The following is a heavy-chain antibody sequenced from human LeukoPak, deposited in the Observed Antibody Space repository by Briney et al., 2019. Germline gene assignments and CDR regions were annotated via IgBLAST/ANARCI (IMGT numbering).Heavy chain of an antibody. CDR1: GFSFSTDW. CDR3: ATSGYSYALNY. D-gene: IGHD2-2*03. V-gene: IGHV3-7*01. J-gene: IGHJ1*01. CDR2: IKGDEREK. Sequence: GGSLRLSCAASGFSFSTDWMTWVRQAPGKGLEGVANIKGDEREKYYVDSVMDRFTISRDNAKNSLYLQMNSLRAEDTAVYYCATSGYSYALNYWGQGTLVTVSS.